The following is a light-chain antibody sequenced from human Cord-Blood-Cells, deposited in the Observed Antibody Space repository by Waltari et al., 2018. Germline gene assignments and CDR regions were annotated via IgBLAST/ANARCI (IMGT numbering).Light chain of an antibody. J-gene: IGKJ1*01. Sequence: EIVMTQSPATLSVSPGERATLSCRASQSVSSNLAWYQQKPGQAPRLLIYGASTRATGITARCSGSGSGTEFTRTISSLQSEYFAVYYCQHYNNWPWTFGQGTKVEIK. CDR3: QHYNNWPWT. CDR2: GAS. V-gene: IGKV3-15*01. CDR1: QSVSSN.